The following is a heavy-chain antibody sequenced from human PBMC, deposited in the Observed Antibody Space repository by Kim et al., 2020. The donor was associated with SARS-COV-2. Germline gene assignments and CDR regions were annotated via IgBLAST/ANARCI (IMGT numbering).Heavy chain of an antibody. Sequence: GGSLRLSCAASGFTFSSYSMNWVRQAPGKGLEWVSYISSSSSTIYYADSVKGRFTISRDNAKNSLYLQMNSLRDEDTAVYYCARDELLWFGELWALFDYWGQGTLVTVSS. CDR1: GFTFSSYS. D-gene: IGHD3-10*01. V-gene: IGHV3-48*02. CDR3: ARDELLWFGELWALFDY. J-gene: IGHJ4*02. CDR2: ISSSSSTI.